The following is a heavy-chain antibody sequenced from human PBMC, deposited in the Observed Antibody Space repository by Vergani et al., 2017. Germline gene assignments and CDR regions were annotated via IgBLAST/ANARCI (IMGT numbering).Heavy chain of an antibody. J-gene: IGHJ4*02. D-gene: IGHD2-8*02. CDR3: ARQSDGVLRFDY. Sequence: EVQLVQSGAEVKKPGESLKISCKCSRYSFTSYWICWVRQMPGKGLEWMGIIYPGDSDTRYSPSFQGQVTISADTSISPAYLQRSSLKASDTAMYYCARQSDGVLRFDYWSQRTLVTVSS. V-gene: IGHV5-51*01. CDR2: IYPGDSDT. CDR1: RYSFTSYW.